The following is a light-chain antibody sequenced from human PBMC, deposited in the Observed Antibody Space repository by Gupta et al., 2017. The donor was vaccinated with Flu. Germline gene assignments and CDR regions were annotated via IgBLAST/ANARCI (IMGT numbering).Light chain of an antibody. Sequence: EIVLTQSPATLSVSPGERGTLSCRASQSVSSKLAWYQQKPGQAPRLLIYDASTRATGLPARFSGSWSGTEFTLTISSRQSEDFAVYYCQHYYNWPPRTFGQGTRLEI. CDR2: DAS. CDR3: QHYYNWPPRT. J-gene: IGKJ5*01. CDR1: QSVSSK. V-gene: IGKV3-15*01.